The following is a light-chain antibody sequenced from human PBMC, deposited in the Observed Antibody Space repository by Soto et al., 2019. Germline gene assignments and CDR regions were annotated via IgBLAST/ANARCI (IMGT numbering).Light chain of an antibody. Sequence: EIVLTQSPGTLSLSPGERATLSCRASQSVSRRFLAWYQQKPGQAPRSLIYAASSRATGIPDRFSGSGSGTDFTLTINRLEPEDVAVYYCQQYGSSPLTFGGGTKVEIK. CDR1: QSVSRRF. CDR2: AAS. CDR3: QQYGSSPLT. J-gene: IGKJ4*01. V-gene: IGKV3-20*01.